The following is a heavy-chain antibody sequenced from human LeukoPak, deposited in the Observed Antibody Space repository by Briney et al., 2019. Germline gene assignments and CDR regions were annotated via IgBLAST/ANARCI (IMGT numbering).Heavy chain of an antibody. V-gene: IGHV4-34*01. D-gene: IGHD6-19*01. CDR1: GGSFSGYY. J-gene: IGHJ5*02. Sequence: SETLSLTCAVYGGSFSGYYWSWIRQPPGKGLEWIGEINHSGSTYYNPSLKSRVTISVDTSKNQFSLNLRSVTAADTAVYYCARGQARLAWFDPWGQGTLVTVSS. CDR3: ARGQARLAWFDP. CDR2: INHSGST.